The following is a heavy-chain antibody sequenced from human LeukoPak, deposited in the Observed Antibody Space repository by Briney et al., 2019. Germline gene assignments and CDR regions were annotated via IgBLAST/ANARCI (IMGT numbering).Heavy chain of an antibody. CDR1: GDSISGSSYY. J-gene: IGHJ4*02. Sequence: SETLSLTCTVSGDSISGSSYYWGWIRQPPGKGLEWIGSIYYSGSTYYNPSLKSRVTISVDTSKNQFSLKLSSVTASDTAVYYCATATSYGGIDYWGQGTLVTVSS. CDR2: IYYSGST. D-gene: IGHD4/OR15-4a*01. V-gene: IGHV4-39*01. CDR3: ATATSYGGIDY.